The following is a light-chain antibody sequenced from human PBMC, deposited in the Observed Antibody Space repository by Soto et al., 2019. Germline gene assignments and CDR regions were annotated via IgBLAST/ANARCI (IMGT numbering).Light chain of an antibody. Sequence: ESATLSFRARQTVSSNYLAWCQQKSGQAPRLLIYGAFTRAAGVPARFSGSGSGTDFTLTISSLEPEDFAAYYCQQRYNWPLTFGGGTKVDIK. CDR2: GAF. CDR3: QQRYNWPLT. CDR1: QTVSSNY. J-gene: IGKJ4*01. V-gene: IGKV3D-20*02.